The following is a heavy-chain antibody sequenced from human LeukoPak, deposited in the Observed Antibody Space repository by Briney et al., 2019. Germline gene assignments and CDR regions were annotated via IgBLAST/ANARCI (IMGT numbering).Heavy chain of an antibody. D-gene: IGHD1-14*01. J-gene: IGHJ4*02. V-gene: IGHV4-39*07. CDR1: GGSINTPNYY. CDR3: ARGHTYRPPIDY. Sequence: SETLSLTCTVSGGSINTPNYYWGWIRQTPGKGLEWIGNIFYSGGTYYSPSLTSRVTISLDTSRNQFSLKLSSVTAADTAVYYCARGHTYRPPIDYWGQGTLVTVSS. CDR2: IFYSGGT.